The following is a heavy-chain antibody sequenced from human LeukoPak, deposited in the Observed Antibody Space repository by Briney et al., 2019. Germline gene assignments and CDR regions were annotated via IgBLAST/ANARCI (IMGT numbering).Heavy chain of an antibody. CDR2: IIPIFGTA. CDR1: GGTFSSYA. J-gene: IGHJ3*02. CDR3: AREVHPPQDAFDI. D-gene: IGHD1-1*01. Sequence: ASVKVSCKASGGTFSSYAISWVRQAPGQGLEWMGGIIPIFGTANYAQKFQGRVTITTDESTSTAYMELSSLRSEDTAVYYCAREVHPPQDAFDIWGQGTMVTVSS. V-gene: IGHV1-69*05.